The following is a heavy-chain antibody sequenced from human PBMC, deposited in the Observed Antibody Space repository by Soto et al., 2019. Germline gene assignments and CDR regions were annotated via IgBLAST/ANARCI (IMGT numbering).Heavy chain of an antibody. V-gene: IGHV3-53*04. D-gene: IGHD3-10*01. CDR2: IYSDGTT. Sequence: EVQLVESGGDVVQPGGSLRLSCAASAFTVSSTYMTWVRQAPGKGLEWVSLIYSDGTTHYEDSVKGRFTISRHNSNNTLYLQMNSLRAEDTAVYYCARAFHPGGSIYGFFDNWGQGTLVSVSS. CDR3: ARAFHPGGSIYGFFDN. J-gene: IGHJ4*02. CDR1: AFTVSSTY.